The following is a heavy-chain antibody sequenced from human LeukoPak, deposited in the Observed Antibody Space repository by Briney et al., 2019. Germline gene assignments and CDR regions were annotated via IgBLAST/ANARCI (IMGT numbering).Heavy chain of an antibody. D-gene: IGHD3-10*01. CDR2: IRYDGSNK. CDR3: ARDNYYGSGTYGFESY. Sequence: PGGSLRLSCAASGFTFSSYGMHWVRQAPGKGLEWVAFIRYDGSNKYYADSVKGRFTISRDNSKNTLYLQMNSLRAEDTAIYYCARDNYYGSGTYGFESYWGQGTLVTVSS. CDR1: GFTFSSYG. J-gene: IGHJ4*02. V-gene: IGHV3-30*02.